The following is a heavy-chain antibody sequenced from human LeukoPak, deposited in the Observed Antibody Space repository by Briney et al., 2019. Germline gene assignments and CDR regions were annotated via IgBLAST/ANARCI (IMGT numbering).Heavy chain of an antibody. J-gene: IGHJ4*02. CDR1: GGSCSGYY. CDR2: INHSGST. V-gene: IGHV4-34*01. Sequence: SETLTLTSAVYGGSCSGYYWSWIRQPPGKGLEWIGEINHSGSTNYNPSLKSRVTISVDTSKNQFSLKLSSVTAADTAVYYCARLAVVARKDYWGQGTLVTVSS. D-gene: IGHD2-15*01. CDR3: ARLAVVARKDY.